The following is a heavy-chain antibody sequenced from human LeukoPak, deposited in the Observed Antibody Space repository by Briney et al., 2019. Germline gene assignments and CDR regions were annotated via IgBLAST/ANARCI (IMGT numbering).Heavy chain of an antibody. CDR3: ARGTVGATAISDY. Sequence: GASVKVSCKASGYTFTDSYMHWVRQAPGRGLEWMGWIHPNTGGTNYAQSLQGRVTLTRDTSITTAYMELSSLRSDDTAVYYCARGTVGATAISDYWGQGTLVTVSS. CDR2: IHPNTGGT. J-gene: IGHJ4*02. CDR1: GYTFTDSY. D-gene: IGHD1-26*01. V-gene: IGHV1-2*02.